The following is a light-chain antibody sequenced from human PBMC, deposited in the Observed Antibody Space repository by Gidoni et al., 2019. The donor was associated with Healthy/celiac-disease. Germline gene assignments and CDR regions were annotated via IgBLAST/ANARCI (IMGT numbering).Light chain of an antibody. V-gene: IGKV1-39*01. CDR3: QQSYSTLLLT. CDR1: QSISSY. Sequence: DIQMTQSPSSLSASVGDRVTITCRASQSISSYLNWYQQKPGKAPKFLIYATSRLQSGVPSRFSGSGSGTDFTLTISSLQPEDFATYYCQQSYSTLLLTFGGGTKVEIK. J-gene: IGKJ4*01. CDR2: ATS.